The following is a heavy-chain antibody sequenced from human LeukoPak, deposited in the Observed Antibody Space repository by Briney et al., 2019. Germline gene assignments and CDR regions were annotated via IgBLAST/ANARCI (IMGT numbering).Heavy chain of an antibody. Sequence: GGSLRLSCAASGFTVSSNYMSWVRQAPGKGLEWVSVIYSGGSTYYADSVKGRFTISRDNSKNTLYLQMNSLRAEDTAVYYCARDLVGATPPPVWGQGTTVTVSS. CDR2: IYSGGST. J-gene: IGHJ6*02. V-gene: IGHV3-66*01. D-gene: IGHD1-26*01. CDR3: ARDLVGATPPPV. CDR1: GFTVSSNY.